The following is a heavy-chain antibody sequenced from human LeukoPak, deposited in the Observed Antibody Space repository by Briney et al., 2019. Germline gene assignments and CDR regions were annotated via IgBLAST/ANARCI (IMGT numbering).Heavy chain of an antibody. J-gene: IGHJ4*02. D-gene: IGHD5-18*01. Sequence: PSETLSLTCTVSGGSISSYYWSWIRQPPGKGLEWIGYIYTSGSTNYNPSLKSRVTISVDTSKNQFSLKLSSVTAADTAVYSCARSGYSYGIDYWGQGTLVTVSS. CDR3: ARSGYSYGIDY. V-gene: IGHV4-4*09. CDR1: GGSISSYY. CDR2: IYTSGST.